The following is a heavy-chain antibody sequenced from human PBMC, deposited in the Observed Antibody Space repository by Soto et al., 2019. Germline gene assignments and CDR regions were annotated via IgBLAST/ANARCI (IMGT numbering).Heavy chain of an antibody. CDR2: ISSSSSTI. J-gene: IGHJ4*02. V-gene: IGHV3-48*01. D-gene: IGHD5-12*01. Sequence: GGSLRLSCAASGFTFSSYSMNWVRQAPGKGLEWVSYISSSSSTIYYADSVKGRFTISRDNAKNSLYLQMNSLRAEDTAVYYCATGYSGYDASFDYWGQGTLVTVSS. CDR1: GFTFSSYS. CDR3: ATGYSGYDASFDY.